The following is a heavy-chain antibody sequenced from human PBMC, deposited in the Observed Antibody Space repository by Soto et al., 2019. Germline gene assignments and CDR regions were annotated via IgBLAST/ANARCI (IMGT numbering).Heavy chain of an antibody. CDR3: ARGYKITMVRGVIILTPSNYYGMDV. CDR2: INHSGST. CDR1: GGSFSGYY. V-gene: IGHV4-34*01. J-gene: IGHJ6*02. D-gene: IGHD3-10*01. Sequence: PSETLSLTCAVYGGSFSGYYWSWIRQPPGKGLEWIGEINHSGSTNYNPSLKSRVTISVDTSKNQFSLKLSSVTAADTAVYYCARGYKITMVRGVIILTPSNYYGMDVWGQGTTVTVSS.